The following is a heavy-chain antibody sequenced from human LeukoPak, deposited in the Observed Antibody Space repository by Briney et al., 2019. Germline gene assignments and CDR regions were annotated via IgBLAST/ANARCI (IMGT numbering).Heavy chain of an antibody. V-gene: IGHV2-5*02. CDR3: AKAGYGSGSYLRYYYYGMDV. D-gene: IGHD3-10*01. Sequence: ESGPTLVNPTQTLTLTCTLSGLSLNTSGVGVGWIRQPPGKALEWLALIYWDDDKRSNPSLKTRLTITKDTSKNQVVLTVTNMGPVDTATYYCAKAGYGSGSYLRYYYYGMDVWGQGTTVTVSS. CDR1: GLSLNTSGVG. J-gene: IGHJ6*02. CDR2: IYWDDDK.